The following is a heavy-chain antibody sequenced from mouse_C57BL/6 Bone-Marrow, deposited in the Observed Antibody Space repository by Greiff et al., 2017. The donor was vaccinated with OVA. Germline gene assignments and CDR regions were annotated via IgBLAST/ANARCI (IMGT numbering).Heavy chain of an antibody. CDR1: GYTFTSYW. D-gene: IGHD6-1*01. Sequence: QVQLQQPGAELVRPGSSVKLSCKASGYTFTSYWMDWVKQRPGQGLEWIGNIYPSDSETHYNQKFKDKATLTVDKSSSTAYMQLSSLTSEDSAVYSSARTELPYYFDYWGQGTTLTVSS. CDR2: IYPSDSET. J-gene: IGHJ2*01. V-gene: IGHV1-61*01. CDR3: ARTELPYYFDY.